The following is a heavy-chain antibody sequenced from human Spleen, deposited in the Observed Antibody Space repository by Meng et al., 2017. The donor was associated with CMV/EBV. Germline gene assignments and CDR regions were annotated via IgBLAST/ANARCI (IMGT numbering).Heavy chain of an antibody. V-gene: IGHV4-31*03. D-gene: IGHD1-26*01. CDR3: ARVVGWDRLMYVGYYFDY. Sequence: LRLSCTVSGGSISSGDYYWSWIRQPPGKGLEWIGYIYYSGSTYYNPSLKSRLSMSVDTSKKQFSLNLTSVTAADTAVYYCARVVGWDRLMYVGYYFDYWGQGTLVTVSS. CDR1: GGSISSGDYY. CDR2: IYYSGST. J-gene: IGHJ4*02.